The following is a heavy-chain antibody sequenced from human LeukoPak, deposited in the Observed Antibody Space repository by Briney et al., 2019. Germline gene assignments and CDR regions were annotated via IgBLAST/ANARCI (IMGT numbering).Heavy chain of an antibody. CDR2: ISAYNGNT. V-gene: IGHV1-18*01. J-gene: IGHJ4*02. Sequence: ASVKVSCKASGYTFTSYGISWVRQAPGQGLEWMGWISAYNGNTNYAQKLQGRVTMTTDTSTSTAYMELRSLRSDDTAVYYCARAPDYYDSSGYYYPLDYWGQGTLVTVSS. D-gene: IGHD3-22*01. CDR1: GYTFTSYG. CDR3: ARAPDYYDSSGYYYPLDY.